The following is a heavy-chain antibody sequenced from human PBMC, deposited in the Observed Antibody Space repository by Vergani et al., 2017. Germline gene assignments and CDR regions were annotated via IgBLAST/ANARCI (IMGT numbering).Heavy chain of an antibody. CDR1: GYTFTSYY. Sequence: QVQLVQSGAEVKKPGASVKVSCKASGYTFTSYYMHWVRQAPGQGLEWMGIINPSGGSTSYAQKFQGRVTMTRDTSTITVYMELSSLRSEDTAVYYCARGSWRIGPSMVTSVWFDPWGQGTLVTVSS. CDR2: INPSGGST. V-gene: IGHV1-46*01. J-gene: IGHJ5*02. D-gene: IGHD5-18*01. CDR3: ARGSWRIGPSMVTSVWFDP.